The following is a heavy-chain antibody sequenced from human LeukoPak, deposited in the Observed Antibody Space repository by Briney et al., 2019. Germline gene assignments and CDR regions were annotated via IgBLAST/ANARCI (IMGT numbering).Heavy chain of an antibody. V-gene: IGHV1-69*05. Sequence: ASVKVSCKASGGTFSSYAISWVRQAPGQGLEWMGGIIPIFGTANYAQKFQGRVTITTDESTSTAYMELSSLRSEDTAVYYCAREHSNYPNAFDIWGQGTMVTVSS. CDR3: AREHSNYPNAFDI. D-gene: IGHD4-11*01. CDR1: GGTFSSYA. CDR2: IIPIFGTA. J-gene: IGHJ3*02.